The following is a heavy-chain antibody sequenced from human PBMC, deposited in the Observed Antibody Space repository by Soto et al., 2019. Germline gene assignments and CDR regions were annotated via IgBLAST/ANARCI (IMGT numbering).Heavy chain of an antibody. Sequence: PGGSLRLSCAASGFTFSSYGMHWVRQAPGKGLEWVAVIWYDGSNKYYADSVKGRFTISRDNSKSTLYLQMNSLRAEDTAVYYCAREVAAAGTNLFDYWGQGTLVTVSS. CDR1: GFTFSSYG. CDR3: AREVAAAGTNLFDY. CDR2: IWYDGSNK. J-gene: IGHJ4*02. D-gene: IGHD6-13*01. V-gene: IGHV3-33*01.